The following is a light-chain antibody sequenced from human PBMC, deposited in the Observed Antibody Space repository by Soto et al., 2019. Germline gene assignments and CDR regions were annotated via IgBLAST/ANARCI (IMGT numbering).Light chain of an antibody. J-gene: IGLJ1*01. CDR3: AAWDVTLNGHV. Sequence: QSVLTQPPSVSGTLGQGVTISCSGSTSNIGENTVAWFQQLPGTAPTVLIYVTDRRPSGVPDRFSGSKSGTSAYLAISGLQSEDEADYYCAAWDVTLNGHVFGTGTKVTVL. V-gene: IGLV1-44*01. CDR2: VTD. CDR1: TSNIGENT.